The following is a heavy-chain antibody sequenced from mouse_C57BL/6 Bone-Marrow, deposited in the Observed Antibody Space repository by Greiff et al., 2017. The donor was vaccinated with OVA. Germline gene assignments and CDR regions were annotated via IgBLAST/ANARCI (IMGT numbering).Heavy chain of an antibody. CDR2: IDPETGGT. CDR1: GYTFTDYE. V-gene: IGHV1-15*01. D-gene: IGHD2-4*01. Sequence: VQLQQSGAELVRPGASVTLSCKASGYTFTDYEMHWVKQTPVHGLEWIGAIDPETGGTAYNQKFKGKAILTADKSSSTAYMELRSLTSEDSAVYYCTRPYYDYDGYYAMDYWGQGTSVTVSS. CDR3: TRPYYDYDGYYAMDY. J-gene: IGHJ4*01.